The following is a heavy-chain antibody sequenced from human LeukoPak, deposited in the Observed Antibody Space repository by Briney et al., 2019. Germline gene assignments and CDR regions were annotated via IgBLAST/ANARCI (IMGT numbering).Heavy chain of an antibody. Sequence: SETLSLTCTVSGYSISSGYYWGWIRQPPGKGLEWIGTIYHSGTYYNPSLESRVTISVDTSKNQFSLKLSSVTAADTAVYYCARGEDIYGSGSYTPILDYWGQGTLVTVSS. CDR2: IYHSGT. J-gene: IGHJ4*02. V-gene: IGHV4-38-2*02. D-gene: IGHD3-10*01. CDR3: ARGEDIYGSGSYTPILDY. CDR1: GYSISSGYY.